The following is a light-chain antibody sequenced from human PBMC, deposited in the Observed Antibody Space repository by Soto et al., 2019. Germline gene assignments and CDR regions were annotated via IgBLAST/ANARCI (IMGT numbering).Light chain of an antibody. CDR2: RAS. CDR1: QNIDMY. Sequence: DIQMTQSPSTLSASAGDRVTITCRASQNIDMYLAWYQQKPGQAPSLLIYRASSLQSGVPSRFSGSGSGTEFTLTISRLQPDDFATYYCQQSITSPWTFGQGTKVDIK. V-gene: IGKV1-5*03. J-gene: IGKJ1*01. CDR3: QQSITSPWT.